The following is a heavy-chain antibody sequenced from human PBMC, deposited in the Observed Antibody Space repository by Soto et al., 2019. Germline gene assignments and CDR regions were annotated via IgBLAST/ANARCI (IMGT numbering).Heavy chain of an antibody. Sequence: QVRLQESGPGLVKPSGTLSLTCAVSGDSISSTNWWSWVRQPPGKGLEWIGEVYHRGSPNYNPAPKPRXXKXTXXSKNPVSPKMTSVTAADTAVYYCARGGGRGYSYQYWGQGTLVTVSS. CDR1: GDSISSTNW. J-gene: IGHJ4*02. V-gene: IGHV4-4*02. CDR2: VYHRGSP. CDR3: ARGGGRGYSYQY. D-gene: IGHD5-18*01.